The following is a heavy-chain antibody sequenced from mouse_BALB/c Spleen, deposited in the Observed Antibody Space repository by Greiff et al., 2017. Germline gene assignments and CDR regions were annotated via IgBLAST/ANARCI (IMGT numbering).Heavy chain of an antibody. Sequence: EVKVEESGGGLVKPGGSLKLSCAASGFTFSDYYMYWVRQTPEKRLEWVATISDGGSYTYYPDSVKGRFTISRDNAKNNLYLQMSSLKSEDTAMYYCARVDDGYYSPYAMDYWGQGTSVTVSS. D-gene: IGHD2-3*01. CDR3: ARVDDGYYSPYAMDY. CDR1: GFTFSDYY. CDR2: ISDGGSYT. J-gene: IGHJ4*01. V-gene: IGHV5-4*02.